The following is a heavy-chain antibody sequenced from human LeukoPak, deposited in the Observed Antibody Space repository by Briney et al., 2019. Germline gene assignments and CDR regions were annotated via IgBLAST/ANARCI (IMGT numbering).Heavy chain of an antibody. J-gene: IGHJ4*02. CDR1: GYTFTGYY. Sequence: ASVKVSCKASGYTFTGYYMHWVRQAPGQGLEWMGWINPNSGGTNYAQKFQGRVTMTRDTSISTAYMELSRLRSDDTAVYYCARGESMDYDYAWGSYHLFDYWGQGTLVTVSS. CDR3: ARGESMDYDYAWGSYHLFDY. CDR2: INPNSGGT. V-gene: IGHV1-2*02. D-gene: IGHD3-16*02.